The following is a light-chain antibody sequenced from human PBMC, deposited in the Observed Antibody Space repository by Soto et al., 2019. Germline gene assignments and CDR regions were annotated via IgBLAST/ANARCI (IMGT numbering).Light chain of an antibody. CDR2: LNSDGSH. CDR3: QTWGTGIRV. V-gene: IGLV4-69*01. CDR1: SGHSSYA. J-gene: IGLJ3*02. Sequence: QPVLTQSPSASASLGASVKLTCTLSSGHSSYAIAWHQQQPEKGPRYLMKLNSDGSHSKGDGIPDRFSGSSSGAERYLTISSHQSEDEADYYCQTWGTGIRVFGGGTQLTVL.